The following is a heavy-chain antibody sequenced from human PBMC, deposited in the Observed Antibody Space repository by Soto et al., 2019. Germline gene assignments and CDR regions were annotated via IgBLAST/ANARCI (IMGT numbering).Heavy chain of an antibody. D-gene: IGHD6-19*01. J-gene: IGHJ6*02. CDR3: ARIAVAGTDYYYYGMDV. V-gene: IGHV6-1*01. CDR1: GDSVSSNSAA. Sequence: SQTLSLTCAISGDSVSSNSAAWNWIRQSPSRGLEWLGRTYYRSKWYNDYAVSVKSRITINPDTSKNQFSLQLNSVTPEDTAVYYCARIAVAGTDYYYYGMDVWGQGTTLTVS. CDR2: TYYRSKWYN.